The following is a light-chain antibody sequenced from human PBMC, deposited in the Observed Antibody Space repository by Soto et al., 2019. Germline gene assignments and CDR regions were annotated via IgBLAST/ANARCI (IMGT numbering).Light chain of an antibody. CDR1: QGISSD. CDR3: QQLNIYPIT. V-gene: IGKV1-9*01. Sequence: DIQLTQSPSFLSACVGDRVSITCRASQGISSDLAWYQQKPGKAPNLLIYAASALQTGVPSRFSRSGSGTEFTLTISGLQPEDFATYYCQQLNIYPITFGQGTRLEIK. J-gene: IGKJ5*01. CDR2: AAS.